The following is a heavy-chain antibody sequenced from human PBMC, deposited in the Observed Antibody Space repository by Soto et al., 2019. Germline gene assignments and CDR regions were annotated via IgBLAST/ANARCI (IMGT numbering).Heavy chain of an antibody. J-gene: IGHJ6*02. V-gene: IGHV3-48*03. CDR1: GFTFSSYE. CDR2: ISSSGSTI. Sequence: PGGSLRLSCAASGFTFSSYEMNWVRQAPGKGLEWVSYISSSGSTIYYADSVKGRFTISRDNAKNSLYLQMNSLRAEDTAVYYCARDERYSSGWYDETGYYYGMDVWGQGTTVTVSS. CDR3: ARDERYSSGWYDETGYYYGMDV. D-gene: IGHD6-19*01.